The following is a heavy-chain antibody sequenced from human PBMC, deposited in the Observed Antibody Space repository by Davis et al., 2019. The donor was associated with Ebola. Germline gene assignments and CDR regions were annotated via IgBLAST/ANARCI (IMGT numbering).Heavy chain of an antibody. CDR1: GGSISSYY. CDR3: AREVLLWFGELGVSRDNWFDL. Sequence: SETLSLTCTVSGGSISSYYWSWIRQPPGKGLEWIGYIYYSGSTNYNPSLKSRVTISVDTSKNQFSLKLSSVTAADTAVYYCAREVLLWFGELGVSRDNWFDLWGQGTLVTVSS. D-gene: IGHD3-10*01. V-gene: IGHV4-59*08. CDR2: IYYSGST. J-gene: IGHJ5*02.